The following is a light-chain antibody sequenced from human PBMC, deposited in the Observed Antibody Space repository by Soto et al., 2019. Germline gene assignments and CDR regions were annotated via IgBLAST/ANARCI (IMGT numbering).Light chain of an antibody. CDR3: SSYTSSSSYG. Sequence: QSVLTQPASVSGSPGQSITISCTGTSSDVGGYKYVSWYQQHPGKAPKLLIYTVSNRPSGVSNRFSGSKSGNTASLTISGLQVEDEADYSFSSYTSSSSYGFGPGTKHTVL. CDR1: SSDVGGYKY. V-gene: IGLV2-14*01. CDR2: TVS. J-gene: IGLJ1*01.